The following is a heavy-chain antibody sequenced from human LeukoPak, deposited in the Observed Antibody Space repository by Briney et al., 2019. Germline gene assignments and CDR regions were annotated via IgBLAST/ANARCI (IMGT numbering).Heavy chain of an antibody. D-gene: IGHD3-9*01. CDR1: GGSLSTYY. CDR2: IYYSGST. CDR3: AKREGELRYFDWLTPRD. V-gene: IGHV4-59*08. Sequence: PSETLSLTCTVSGGSLSTYYWSWIRQPPGKGLEWIGYIYYSGSTNYNPSLKSRVTMSVDTSKNQFSLKLSSVTAADTAVYYCAKREGELRYFDWLTPRDWGQGTLVTVSS. J-gene: IGHJ4*02.